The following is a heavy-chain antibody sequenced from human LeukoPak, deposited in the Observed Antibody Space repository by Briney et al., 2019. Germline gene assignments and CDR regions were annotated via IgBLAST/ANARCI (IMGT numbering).Heavy chain of an antibody. CDR3: ARDSGYRAYWYFDL. Sequence: PSETLSLTCTVSGVSISTYYWSWIRQPPGKGLEWIGYIYYNGNTNYNPSLKSRVTISVDTSKNQFSLKLSSVTAADTAVYYCARDSGYRAYWYFDLWGRGTLVTVSS. J-gene: IGHJ2*01. CDR1: GVSISTYY. V-gene: IGHV4-59*12. CDR2: IYYNGNT. D-gene: IGHD3-10*01.